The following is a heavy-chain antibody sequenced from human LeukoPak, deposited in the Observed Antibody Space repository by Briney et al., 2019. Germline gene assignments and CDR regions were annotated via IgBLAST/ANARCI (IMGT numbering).Heavy chain of an antibody. V-gene: IGHV3-7*03. Sequence: GGSLRLSCAASGFTFSSYWMSWVRQAPGKGLEWVANIKQDGSEKYYVDSVKGRFTISRDNAKNSLYLQMNSLRADDTAVYYCARDAPGIAVAGTGAPYFDYWGQGTLVTVSS. J-gene: IGHJ4*02. D-gene: IGHD6-19*01. CDR1: GFTFSSYW. CDR2: IKQDGSEK. CDR3: ARDAPGIAVAGTGAPYFDY.